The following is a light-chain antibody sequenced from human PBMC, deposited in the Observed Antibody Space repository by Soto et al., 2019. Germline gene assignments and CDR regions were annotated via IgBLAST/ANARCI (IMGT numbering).Light chain of an antibody. J-gene: IGKJ5*01. CDR1: QGISSA. V-gene: IGKV1-13*02. CDR3: QQFNSYPIT. Sequence: AIQLTQSPSSLSASVGDRVTITCRASQGISSALAWYQQKPGKAPKLLIYDASSLESGVPSRFSGSGSGKDFTLTISRLQPEDFATYYCQQFNSYPITFGQGTRLEIK. CDR2: DAS.